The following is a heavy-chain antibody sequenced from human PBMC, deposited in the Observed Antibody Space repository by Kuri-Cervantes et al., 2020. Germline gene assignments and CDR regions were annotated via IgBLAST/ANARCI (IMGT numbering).Heavy chain of an antibody. CDR2: IYHSGST. Sequence: SETLSLTCAVSGGSISSGGYSWSWIRQPPGKGLEWIGYIYHSGSTYYNPSLKSRVTISVDTSKNQFSLKLSSVTAADTAVYYCARELGPDYGDSYFDYWGQGTLVTVSS. CDR1: GGSISSGGYS. CDR3: ARELGPDYGDSYFDY. D-gene: IGHD4-17*01. J-gene: IGHJ4*02. V-gene: IGHV4-30-2*01.